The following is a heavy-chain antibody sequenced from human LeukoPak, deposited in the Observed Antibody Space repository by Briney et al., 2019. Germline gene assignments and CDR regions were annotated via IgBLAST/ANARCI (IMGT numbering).Heavy chain of an antibody. CDR1: GFSFDDYT. Sequence: GGSLRLSCVASGFSFDDYTMHWVRQTPGKGLEWVSVIYSGGNTYYADSVKGRFTISRDNSKNTLYLQMNSLRADDTAVYYCARERGRGQVSPYFDYWGQGTLVTVSS. CDR2: IYSGGNT. J-gene: IGHJ4*02. CDR3: ARERGRGQVSPYFDY. D-gene: IGHD6-6*01. V-gene: IGHV3-53*01.